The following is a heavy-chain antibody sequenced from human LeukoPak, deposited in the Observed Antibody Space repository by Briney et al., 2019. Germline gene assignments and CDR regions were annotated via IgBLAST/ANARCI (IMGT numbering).Heavy chain of an antibody. J-gene: IGHJ4*02. CDR3: AKALGVGVSNFDY. CDR1: GFTFYDYA. D-gene: IGHD5/OR15-5a*01. Sequence: HPGRSLRLSCAASGFTFYDYAMHWVRHAPGKGLEWVSGISWNSGSIVYADSVKGRFTISRDNAKNSLYLQMNSLRAEDTALYYCAKALGVGVSNFDYWGQGTLVTVSS. CDR2: ISWNSGSI. V-gene: IGHV3-9*01.